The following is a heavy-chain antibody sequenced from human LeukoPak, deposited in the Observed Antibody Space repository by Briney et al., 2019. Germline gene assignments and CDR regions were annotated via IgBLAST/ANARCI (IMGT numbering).Heavy chain of an antibody. Sequence: PGRSLRLSCAASGFTFSSCAMHWVRQAPGKGLEWVAVISYDGSNKYYADSVKGRFTISRDNSKNTLYLQMNSLRAEDTAVYYCVGAVDAFDIWGQGTMVTVSS. D-gene: IGHD1-26*01. V-gene: IGHV3-30-3*01. CDR3: VGAVDAFDI. CDR2: ISYDGSNK. CDR1: GFTFSSCA. J-gene: IGHJ3*02.